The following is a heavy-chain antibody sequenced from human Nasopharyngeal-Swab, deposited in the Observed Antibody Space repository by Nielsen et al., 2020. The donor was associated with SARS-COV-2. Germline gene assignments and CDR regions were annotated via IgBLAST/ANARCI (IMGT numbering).Heavy chain of an antibody. V-gene: IGHV3-30*18. CDR2: ISSDGRRQ. CDR3: ANGPQGFDY. Sequence: GESLKISYVASGLSFSRYGMHWVRQAPGKGLEWVAVISSDGRRQKCADSVKGRFTISRDSSKNTLYLQMNSLRGEDTAVYYCANGPQGFDYWGQGTLVTVSS. D-gene: IGHD1-14*01. CDR1: GLSFSRYG. J-gene: IGHJ4*02.